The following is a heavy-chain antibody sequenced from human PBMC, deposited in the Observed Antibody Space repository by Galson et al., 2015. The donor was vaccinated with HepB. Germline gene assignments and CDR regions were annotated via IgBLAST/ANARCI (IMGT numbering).Heavy chain of an antibody. V-gene: IGHV6-1*01. J-gene: IGHJ4*02. CDR3: ARDGIRDGYNFTN. CDR2: TYYRSKWYN. CDR1: GDSVSSNSAA. D-gene: IGHD5-24*01. Sequence: CAISGDSVSSNSAAWNWIRQSPSGGLEWLGRTYYRSKWYNDYAVSVKSRITINPDTSKNQFSLQLNSVTPEDTAVYYCARDGIRDGYNFTNWGQGTLVTVSS.